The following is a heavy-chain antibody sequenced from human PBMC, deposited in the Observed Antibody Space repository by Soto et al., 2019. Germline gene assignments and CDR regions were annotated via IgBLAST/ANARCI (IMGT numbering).Heavy chain of an antibody. CDR1: GGSISKSNYF. J-gene: IGHJ4*02. V-gene: IGHV4-39*01. CDR3: VRLVWGNGDSDD. CDR2: ILYSGTT. D-gene: IGHD2-21*01. Sequence: QLQLQESGPGLVKSSETLSLTCTVSGGSISKSNYFWGWIRQAPGKGLEWIASILYSGTTSYNSSLKSRVAISVYTSKNQFSLELNSVTAADTAVYYCVRLVWGNGDSDDWGQGTLVTVSS.